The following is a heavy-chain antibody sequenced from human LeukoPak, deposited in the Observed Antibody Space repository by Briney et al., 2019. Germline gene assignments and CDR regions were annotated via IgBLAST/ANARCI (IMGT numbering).Heavy chain of an antibody. Sequence: ASVKASCKASGYTFTSYYMHWVRQAPGQGLEWMGIINPSGGSTSYAQKFQGRVTMTRDTSTSTVYMELSSLRSEDTAVYYCARSLNRNSVGGSYYYGMDVWGQGTTVTVSS. D-gene: IGHD2-21*01. CDR2: INPSGGST. CDR1: GYTFTSYY. V-gene: IGHV1-46*01. J-gene: IGHJ6*02. CDR3: ARSLNRNSVGGSYYYGMDV.